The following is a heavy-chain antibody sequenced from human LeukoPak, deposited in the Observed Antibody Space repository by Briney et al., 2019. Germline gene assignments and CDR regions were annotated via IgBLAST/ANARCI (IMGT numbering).Heavy chain of an antibody. CDR2: IKQDGSEK. V-gene: IGHV3-7*01. CDR1: GFTFSSYW. CDR3: ARQTEIGHGRRRSIAFDL. J-gene: IGHJ3*01. Sequence: GGSLRLSCAASGFTFSSYWMSWVRQAPGKGLEWVANIKQDGSEKYYVDSVKGRFTISRDNAKNSLYLQMNSLRAEDTAVYYCARQTEIGHGRRRSIAFDLWGQGTVVTVSS. D-gene: IGHD1-14*01.